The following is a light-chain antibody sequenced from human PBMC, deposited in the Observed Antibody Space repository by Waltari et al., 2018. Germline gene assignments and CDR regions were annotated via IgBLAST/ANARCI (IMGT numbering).Light chain of an antibody. CDR3: QQRSSWPAT. V-gene: IGKV3-11*01. J-gene: IGKJ5*01. CDR1: QSISRS. CDR2: NTI. Sequence: EIVLTQSPVTLSLSPGERVTLSCRASQSISRSLLWYQQKPGQAPILLIYNTINRGDGVPVRFSGSCSWTDFTLTISSLEPEDFAIYYCQQRSSWPATFGQGTRLEIK.